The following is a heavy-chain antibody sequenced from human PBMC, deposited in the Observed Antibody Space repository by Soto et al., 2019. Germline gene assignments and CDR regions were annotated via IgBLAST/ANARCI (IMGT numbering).Heavy chain of an antibody. D-gene: IGHD1-26*01. J-gene: IGHJ4*02. CDR1: GFTFSSYA. V-gene: IGHV3-30-3*01. Sequence: LRLSCAASGFTFSSYAMHWVRQAPGKGLEWVAVISYDGSNKYYADSVKGRFTISRDNSKNTLYLQMNSLRAEDTAVYYCARDGVGATTIPRAFDYWGQGTLVTVSS. CDR2: ISYDGSNK. CDR3: ARDGVGATTIPRAFDY.